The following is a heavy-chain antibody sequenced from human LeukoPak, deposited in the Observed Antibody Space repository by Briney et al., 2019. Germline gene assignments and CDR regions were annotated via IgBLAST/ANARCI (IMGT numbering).Heavy chain of an antibody. Sequence: GGSLRLSCAASGFTFSSYSMNWVRQAPGKGLEWVSSISSSSSYIYYADSVKGRFTISRDNAKNSLYLQMNSLRAEDTAVYYCVRDGPLRMGNVEMATIRWGQGTLVTVSS. V-gene: IGHV3-21*01. D-gene: IGHD5-24*01. CDR2: ISSSSSYI. CDR3: VRDGPLRMGNVEMATIR. J-gene: IGHJ4*02. CDR1: GFTFSSYS.